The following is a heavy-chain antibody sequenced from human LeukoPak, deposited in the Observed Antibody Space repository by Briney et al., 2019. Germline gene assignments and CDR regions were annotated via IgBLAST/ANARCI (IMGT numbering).Heavy chain of an antibody. CDR3: ARDPVTPLRASDAFDI. Sequence: PSQTLSLTCTVSGGSINSGGYYWSWIRQHPGKGLEWIGYIYYSGSTYYNSSLKSRVTISVDTSKNQFSLKLSSVTAADTAVYYCARDPVTPLRASDAFDIWGQGTMVTVS. V-gene: IGHV4-31*03. D-gene: IGHD3-16*02. CDR2: IYYSGST. J-gene: IGHJ3*02. CDR1: GGSINSGGYY.